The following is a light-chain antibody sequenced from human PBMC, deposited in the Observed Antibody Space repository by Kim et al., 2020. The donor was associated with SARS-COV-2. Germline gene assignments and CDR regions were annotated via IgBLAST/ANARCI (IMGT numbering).Light chain of an antibody. CDR2: DVS. CDR1: SSDVGGYNY. Sequence: QSALTQPASVSGSPGQSITISCTGTSSDVGGYNYVSWYQQHPGKAPKLMIYDVSKRPSGVSNRFSGSKSGNTASLPISGLQAEDEADYYCSSYTSSSTSFGGGTQLT. J-gene: IGLJ2*01. V-gene: IGLV2-14*01. CDR3: SSYTSSSTS.